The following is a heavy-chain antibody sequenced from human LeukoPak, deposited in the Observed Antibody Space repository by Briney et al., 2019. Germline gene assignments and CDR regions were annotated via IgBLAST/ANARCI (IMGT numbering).Heavy chain of an antibody. D-gene: IGHD4-17*01. CDR3: ARDRGDYGDYEFDY. J-gene: IGHJ4*02. CDR1: GFPFRSYS. Sequence: PGGSLRLSCAPSGFPFRSYSMNWVRKAPGKGLEWVSSISSSSSYIYYADSVKGRFTISRDNAKNSLYLQMNSLRAEDTAVYYCARDRGDYGDYEFDYWGQGTLVTVSS. CDR2: ISSSSSYI. V-gene: IGHV3-21*01.